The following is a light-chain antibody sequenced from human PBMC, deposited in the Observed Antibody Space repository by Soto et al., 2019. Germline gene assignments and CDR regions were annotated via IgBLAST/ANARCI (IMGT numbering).Light chain of an antibody. Sequence: EIVLTQSPGTLSLSPGERATLSCRASQSVSSRYFAWYQQKPGQAPRLLIYGASNRATGIPDRFSGSGSGTDFTLTISRLEPEDFAVYYCQQYGSSPRAFGQGTKVEIK. CDR3: QQYGSSPRA. J-gene: IGKJ1*01. CDR2: GAS. CDR1: QSVSSRY. V-gene: IGKV3-20*01.